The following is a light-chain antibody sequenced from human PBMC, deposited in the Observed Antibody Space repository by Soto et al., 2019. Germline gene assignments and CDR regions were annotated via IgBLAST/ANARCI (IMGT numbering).Light chain of an antibody. V-gene: IGLV2-23*01. CDR2: EDN. CDR1: SSDVGSYNL. J-gene: IGLJ3*02. CDR3: CSYAPISTVV. Sequence: QSALTQPASVSGSPGQSITISCTGTSSDVGSYNLVSWYQQHPGKAPKLMIYEDNKRPSGVSNRFSGSKSGNTASLTISGLQAEDEAHYYCCSYAPISTVVFGGGTKRTVL.